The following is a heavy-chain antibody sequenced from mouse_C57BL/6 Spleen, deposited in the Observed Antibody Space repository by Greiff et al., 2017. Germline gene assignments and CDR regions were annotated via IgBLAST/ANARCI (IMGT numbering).Heavy chain of an antibody. CDR2: INPSNGGT. J-gene: IGHJ2*01. CDR3: ARGFITTVVASPY. D-gene: IGHD1-1*01. Sequence: VQLQQPGTELVKPGASVKLSCKASGYTFTSYWMHWVKQRPGQGLEWIGNINPSNGGTNYNEKFKSKATLTVDKSSSTAYMQLSSLTSEDSAVYYCARGFITTVVASPYWGQGTTLTVSS. V-gene: IGHV1-53*01. CDR1: GYTFTSYW.